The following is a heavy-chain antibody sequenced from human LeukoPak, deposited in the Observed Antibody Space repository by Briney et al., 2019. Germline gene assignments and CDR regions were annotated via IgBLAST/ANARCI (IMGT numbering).Heavy chain of an antibody. J-gene: IGHJ6*03. CDR1: GGSISPYH. CDR2: IYLSGST. Sequence: SETLSLTCTVSGGSISPYHWSWIRQPAEKGLEWIGRIYLSGSTNYNLSLKDRVTISIDRSKNQFSLKLSSVTAADTALYYCARDQKVPNNNFRYYYYMDVWGKGTTVTVSS. V-gene: IGHV4-4*07. D-gene: IGHD4-11*01. CDR3: ARDQKVPNNNFRYYYYMDV.